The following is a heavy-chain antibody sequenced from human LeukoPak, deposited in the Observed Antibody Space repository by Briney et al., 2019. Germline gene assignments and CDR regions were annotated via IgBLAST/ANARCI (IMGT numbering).Heavy chain of an antibody. J-gene: IGHJ6*03. D-gene: IGHD1-7*01. CDR1: GGSISSSSYY. V-gene: IGHV4-39*07. Sequence: PSETLSLTCTVSGGSISSSSYYWSWIRQPPGKGLEWIGEINHSGSTNYNPSLKSRVTISVDTSKNQFSLKLSSVTAADTAVYYCARRGTGTTSKLYYYYYYMDVWGKGTTVTVSS. CDR3: ARRGTGTTSKLYYYYYYMDV. CDR2: INHSGST.